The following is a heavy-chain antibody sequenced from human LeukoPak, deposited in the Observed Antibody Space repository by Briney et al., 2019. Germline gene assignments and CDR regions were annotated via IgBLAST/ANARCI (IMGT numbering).Heavy chain of an antibody. D-gene: IGHD2-15*01. CDR2: VYHTGII. J-gene: IGHJ5*02. CDR1: GGSITSGTYY. CDR3: ARHHSALNWFDP. Sequence: SETLSLTCTVSGGSITSGTYYWDWIRQAPGKGLEWIGNVYHTGIIYYNPSLKSRVTMSVDTSKNQFSLKLNSLTAVDTAVYYCARHHSALNWFDPWGQGTLVTVSS. V-gene: IGHV4-39*01.